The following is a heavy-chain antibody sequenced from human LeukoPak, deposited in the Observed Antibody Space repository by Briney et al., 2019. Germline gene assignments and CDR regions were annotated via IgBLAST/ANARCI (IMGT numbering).Heavy chain of an antibody. V-gene: IGHV3-21*01. D-gene: IGHD5-24*01. J-gene: IGHJ6*03. CDR3: AREAVVGRWLQLIYYYYYYMDV. CDR1: GFTFSSYS. CDR2: ISSSSSYI. Sequence: GGSLRLSCAASGFTFSSYSMNWVRQAPGKGLEWVSSISSSSSYIYYADSVKGRFTISRDNAKNSLYLQMNSLRAEDTAVYYCAREAVVGRWLQLIYYYYYYMDVWGKGTTVTVSS.